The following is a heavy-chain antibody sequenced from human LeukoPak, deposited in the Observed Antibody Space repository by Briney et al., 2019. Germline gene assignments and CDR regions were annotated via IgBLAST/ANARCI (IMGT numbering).Heavy chain of an antibody. D-gene: IGHD3-9*01. V-gene: IGHV3-23*01. J-gene: IGHJ4*02. CDR3: VKDYDILTGPDY. Sequence: PGGSLRLSCAASGFTFSSYAMSWVRQAPGKGLEWVSAISGSGGSTYYADSVEGRFTISRDNSKNTLYLQMNSLRAEDTAVYYCVKDYDILTGPDYWGQGTLVTVSS. CDR2: ISGSGGST. CDR1: GFTFSSYA.